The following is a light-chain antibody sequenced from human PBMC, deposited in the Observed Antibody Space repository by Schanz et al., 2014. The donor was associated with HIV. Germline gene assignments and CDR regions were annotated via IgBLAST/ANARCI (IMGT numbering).Light chain of an antibody. CDR2: AVT. CDR3: SSYTDRRTVV. J-gene: IGLJ3*02. V-gene: IGLV2-14*03. Sequence: QSALTQPASVSGSPGQSITISCTGASMAFSSSNFVSWYQQHPGEAPKLLIYAVTDRPSGISNRFSGSKSGNKASLTISGLQPEDEADYFCSSYTDRRTVVFGGGTKLTVL. CDR1: SMAFSSSNF.